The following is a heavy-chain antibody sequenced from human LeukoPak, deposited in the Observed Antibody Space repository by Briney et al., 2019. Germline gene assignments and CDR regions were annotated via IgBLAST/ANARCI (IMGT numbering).Heavy chain of an antibody. D-gene: IGHD3-3*01. CDR2: IYTSGST. Sequence: SETLSLTCTVSGSSISSYYWSWIRQPAGKGLEWIGRIYTSGSTNYNPSLKSRVTISVDTSKNQFSLKLSSVTAADTAVYYCARGRLPFTIFGRELLAWGQGTLVTVSS. CDR3: ARGRLPFTIFGRELLA. J-gene: IGHJ5*02. V-gene: IGHV4-4*07. CDR1: GSSISSYY.